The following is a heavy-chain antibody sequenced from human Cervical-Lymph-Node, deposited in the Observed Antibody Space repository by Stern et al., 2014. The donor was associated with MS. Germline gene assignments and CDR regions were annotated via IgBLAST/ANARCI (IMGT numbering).Heavy chain of an antibody. CDR1: GFSFTSYW. Sequence: EVQLVESGAEMRKPGGSLKISCKGSGFSFTSYWIAWVRQMPGKGLEWMGIIYPDDSDARYRPSFQGQVTTTADKTISTAYLQWSSLKASDTAMYYCASLTRGTDYWGQGTLVTVSS. J-gene: IGHJ4*02. CDR2: IYPDDSDA. D-gene: IGHD3-10*01. V-gene: IGHV5-51*01. CDR3: ASLTRGTDY.